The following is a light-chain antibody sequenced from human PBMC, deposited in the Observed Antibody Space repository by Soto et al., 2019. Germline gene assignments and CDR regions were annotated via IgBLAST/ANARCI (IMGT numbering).Light chain of an antibody. CDR2: GAS. Sequence: EIVMTQSPATQSVSPGERASLSCRASQSVRSNLAWYQQKPGHTPRLLIYGASTRATGIPARFSGSGSETEFTLTISSLQSEDFAVYYCQQYNNWPPYTFGQGTKLEMK. V-gene: IGKV3-15*01. J-gene: IGKJ2*01. CDR1: QSVRSN. CDR3: QQYNNWPPYT.